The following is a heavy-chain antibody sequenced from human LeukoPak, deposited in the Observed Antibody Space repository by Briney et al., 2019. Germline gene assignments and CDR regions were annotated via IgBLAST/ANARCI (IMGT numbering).Heavy chain of an antibody. D-gene: IGHD1-7*01. CDR3: ARGSWNYAFDI. CDR1: EFTFSSYT. CDR2: ISSSSSSI. Sequence: GGSLRLSCAASEFTFSSYTVNWVRQAPGQGLQWVSSISSSSSSIHYADSVKGRLTISSANAKNSLYLQMNSLGAGDTAVYYCARGSWNYAFDIWGQGTMVTVSS. V-gene: IGHV3-21*01. J-gene: IGHJ3*02.